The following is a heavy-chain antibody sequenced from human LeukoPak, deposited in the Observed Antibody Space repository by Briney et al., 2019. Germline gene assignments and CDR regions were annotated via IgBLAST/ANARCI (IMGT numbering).Heavy chain of an antibody. V-gene: IGHV1-2*02. Sequence: ASVKVSCKASGYTFTGYYMHWVRQAPGQGLEWMGWINPNSGGTNYAQKFQGRVTMSRDTSISTAYMELSRLRSDDTAVYYCARRRNGYSRAFDYWGQGTLVTVSS. J-gene: IGHJ4*02. CDR1: GYTFTGYY. CDR3: ARRRNGYSRAFDY. D-gene: IGHD3-3*01. CDR2: INPNSGGT.